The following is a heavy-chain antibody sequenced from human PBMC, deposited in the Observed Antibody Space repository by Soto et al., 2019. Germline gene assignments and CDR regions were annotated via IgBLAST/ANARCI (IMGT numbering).Heavy chain of an antibody. J-gene: IGHJ6*02. Sequence: PGGSLRLSCAASGFTFDDYAMHWVRQAPGKGLEWVSLISWDGGSTYYADSVKGRFTISRDNSKNSLYLQMNSLRAEDTALYYCEKDMSGSYRIGVHYYGLDVWGQGTTVTVSS. CDR2: ISWDGGST. V-gene: IGHV3-43D*04. CDR1: GFTFDDYA. CDR3: EKDMSGSYRIGVHYYGLDV. D-gene: IGHD1-26*01.